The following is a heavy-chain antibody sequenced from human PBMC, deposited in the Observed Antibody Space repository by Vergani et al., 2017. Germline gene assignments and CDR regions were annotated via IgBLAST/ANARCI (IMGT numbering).Heavy chain of an antibody. J-gene: IGHJ5*02. V-gene: IGHV4-34*01. Sequence: QVQLQQWGAGLLKPSETLSLPCAVYGGSFSGYYWSWIRQPPGKGLEWIGEINHSGSTNYNPSLKSRVTISVDTSENQFSLKLTSVTAADTAVYYCARGGVVVVVTTNWFDPWGEGTLVTVSA. CDR2: INHSGST. D-gene: IGHD2-21*02. CDR3: ARGGVVVVVTTNWFDP. CDR1: GGSFSGYY.